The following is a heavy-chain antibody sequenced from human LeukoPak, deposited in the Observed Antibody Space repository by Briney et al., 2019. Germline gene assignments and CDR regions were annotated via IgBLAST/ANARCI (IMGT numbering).Heavy chain of an antibody. Sequence: GGSLRLSCAASGFTFSSYEMNWVRQAPGKGLEWVSGRNGASTVYADSVKGRFTISRDNAKNSLYLQMNSLRAEDTALYYCARGPSGWYYFEYWGQGALVTVSS. J-gene: IGHJ4*02. V-gene: IGHV3-20*04. CDR1: GFTFSSYE. CDR2: RNGAST. D-gene: IGHD6-19*01. CDR3: ARGPSGWYYFEY.